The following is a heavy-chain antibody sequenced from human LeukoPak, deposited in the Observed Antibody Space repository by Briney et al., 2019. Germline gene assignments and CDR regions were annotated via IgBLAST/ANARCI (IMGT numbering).Heavy chain of an antibody. Sequence: SETLSLTCAVSGGSISSYYWSWIRQPPAKGLEWIGYIYNSGSTNYNPSLKSRVTISVDTSKNQFSLRLSSVTAADTAVYYCARSPPDMEEYYFDYWGRGTLVTVSS. V-gene: IGHV4-4*09. CDR2: IYNSGST. CDR3: ARSPPDMEEYYFDY. CDR1: GGSISSYY. D-gene: IGHD3-9*01. J-gene: IGHJ4*02.